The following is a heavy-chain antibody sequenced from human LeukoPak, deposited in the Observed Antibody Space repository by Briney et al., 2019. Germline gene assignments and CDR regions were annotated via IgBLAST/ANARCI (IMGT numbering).Heavy chain of an antibody. D-gene: IGHD3-22*01. CDR1: GFTFSSYA. V-gene: IGHV3-23*05. CDR2: IYTGGNT. J-gene: IGHJ4*02. CDR3: ARGDDSGYYVYFDY. Sequence: QTGGSLRLSCAASGFTFSSYAMSWVRQAPGKGLEWVSTIYTGGNTYYAASVKGRFTISRDFSKNTVFLHMNSLRAEDTAMYYCARGDDSGYYVYFDYWGQGALVTVSS.